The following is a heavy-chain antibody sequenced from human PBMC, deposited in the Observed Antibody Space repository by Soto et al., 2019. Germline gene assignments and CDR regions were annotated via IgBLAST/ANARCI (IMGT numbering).Heavy chain of an antibody. CDR2: ISTGNGNT. Sequence: QVQLVQSGAEVKKPGASVKVSCKTSGYTFTDYAIHWVRQAPGQRLEWMGWISTGNGNTKFSQKFQGRVTITRDTSATTAYMELTSLRSEDTAVYFCAKGSRMWTPDYLGQGTLVTVSS. J-gene: IGHJ4*02. V-gene: IGHV1-3*04. CDR1: GYTFTDYA. D-gene: IGHD2-21*01. CDR3: AKGSRMWTPDY.